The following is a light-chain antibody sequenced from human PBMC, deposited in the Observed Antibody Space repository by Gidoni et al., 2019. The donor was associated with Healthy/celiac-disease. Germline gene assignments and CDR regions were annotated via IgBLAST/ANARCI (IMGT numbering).Light chain of an antibody. CDR1: KLGDKY. Sequence: SYEMTQPPSVYVSPGQTASITCSGDKLGDKYACWYQQKPGQSPVLVIYQDSKRPSGIPARFSGSTSGNTATLPISGTQAMAEADYYCQAWDSSTVVFGGGTKLTVL. CDR2: QDS. J-gene: IGLJ2*01. V-gene: IGLV3-1*01. CDR3: QAWDSSTVV.